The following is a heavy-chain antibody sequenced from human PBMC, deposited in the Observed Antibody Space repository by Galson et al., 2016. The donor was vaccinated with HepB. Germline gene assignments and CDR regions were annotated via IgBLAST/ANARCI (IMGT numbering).Heavy chain of an antibody. D-gene: IGHD2-15*01. CDR3: ARQPNMCSSTCYVDY. CDR1: GASIRTYTYY. J-gene: IGHJ4*02. V-gene: IGHV4-39*01. Sequence: TLSLTCIVSGASIRTYTYYWGWIRQPPGKGLEWIGSIYSSGTTYYNSSLKSRVTISLETSKNQFSLKLTSVTAEDTAVYYCARQPNMCSSTCYVDYWGRGTLVTVSS. CDR2: IYSSGTT.